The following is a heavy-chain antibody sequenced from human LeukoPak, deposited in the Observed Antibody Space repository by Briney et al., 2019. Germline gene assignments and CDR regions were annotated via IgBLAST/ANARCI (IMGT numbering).Heavy chain of an antibody. CDR2: IIPIFGTA. Sequence: SVKVSCKASGGTFSSYSISWVRQAPGQGLEWMGGIIPIFGTANYAQKFQGRVTITADESTSTAYMELSSLRSEDTAVYYCARGGYYGSGSYYLIRYYGMDVWGQGTTVTVSS. D-gene: IGHD3-10*01. V-gene: IGHV1-69*13. CDR3: ARGGYYGSGSYYLIRYYGMDV. J-gene: IGHJ6*02. CDR1: GGTFSSYS.